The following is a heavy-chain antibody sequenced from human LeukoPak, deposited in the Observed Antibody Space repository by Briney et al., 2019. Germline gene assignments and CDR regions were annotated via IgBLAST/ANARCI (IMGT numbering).Heavy chain of an antibody. CDR1: GFTFSSYW. D-gene: IGHD3-16*01. J-gene: IGHJ6*02. CDR2: INHNGNVN. Sequence: GGSLRLSCSASGFTFSSYWMNWARQAPGKGLEWVASINHNGNVNYYVDSVKGRFTISRDNAKNSLYLQMSNLRAEDTAVYFCARGGGLDVWGQGATVTVSS. V-gene: IGHV3-7*03. CDR3: ARGGGLDV.